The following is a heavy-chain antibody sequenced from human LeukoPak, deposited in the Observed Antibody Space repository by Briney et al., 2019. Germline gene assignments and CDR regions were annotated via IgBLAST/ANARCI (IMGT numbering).Heavy chain of an antibody. CDR3: ARDPSDSSGYIDY. V-gene: IGHV4-39*07. J-gene: IGHJ4*02. CDR2: IYYSGST. CDR1: GASISSYY. Sequence: PSETLSLTCTVSGASISSYYWGWIRQPPGKGPEWIGSIYYSGSTYYNPSLKSRVTISVDTSKNQFSLKLSSVTAADTAVYYCARDPSDSSGYIDYWGQGTLVTVSS. D-gene: IGHD3-22*01.